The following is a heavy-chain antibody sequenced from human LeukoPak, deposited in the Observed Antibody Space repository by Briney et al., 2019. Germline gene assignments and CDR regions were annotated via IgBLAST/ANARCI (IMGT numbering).Heavy chain of an antibody. V-gene: IGHV3-21*01. D-gene: IGHD3-22*01. CDR3: ARDLRYDSSGYYRDY. CDR1: GFTFTTYS. J-gene: IGHJ4*02. CDR2: ISSGSSAI. Sequence: GGSLRLSCEASGFTFTTYSMTWVRQAPGKGLEWVPIISSGSSAIFSADALKGRFTISRDGAKNSLYLQMNSLRAEDTAVYYCARDLRYDSSGYYRDYWGQGTLVTVSS.